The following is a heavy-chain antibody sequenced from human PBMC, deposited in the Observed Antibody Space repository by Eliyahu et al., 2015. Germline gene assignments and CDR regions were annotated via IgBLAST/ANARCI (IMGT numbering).Heavy chain of an antibody. CDR1: GASISSGAYY. CDR2: IYSSGIT. J-gene: IGHJ4*02. D-gene: IGHD1-7*01. CDR3: ARAPGTGGYFDF. V-gene: IGHV4-31*03. Sequence: QVQLQESGPGLVKPSQTLSLTCTVSGASISSGAYYWSWVRQHPERGLERIGYIYSSGITNXNPSLKSRVSISMDTSKNQFSLKLSSVTAADTAVYYCARAPGTGGYFDFWGQGTLVTVSS.